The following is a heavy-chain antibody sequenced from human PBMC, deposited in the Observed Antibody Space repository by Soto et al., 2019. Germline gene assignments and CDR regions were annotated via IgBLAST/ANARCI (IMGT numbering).Heavy chain of an antibody. CDR2: ISGSGGST. J-gene: IGHJ6*03. V-gene: IGHV3-23*01. CDR1: GFTFSSYA. Sequence: GGSLRLSCAASGFTFSSYAMSWVRQAPGKGLEWVSAISGSGGSTYYADSVKGRFTISRDNSKNTLYLQMNSLRAEDTAVYYCAKGENFICSRTSCYEGYYYYMDVWGQGTTVTVSS. CDR3: AKGENFICSRTSCYEGYYYYMDV. D-gene: IGHD2-2*01.